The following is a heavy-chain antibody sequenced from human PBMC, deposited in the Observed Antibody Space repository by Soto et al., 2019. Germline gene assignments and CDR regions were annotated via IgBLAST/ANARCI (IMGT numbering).Heavy chain of an antibody. CDR3: AKQEFSDYYFWSGSYYYYGMDV. D-gene: IGHD3-3*01. J-gene: IGHJ6*02. CDR1: GFTFSSYA. CDR2: ISGSGGST. V-gene: IGHV3-23*01. Sequence: GGSLRLSCAASGFTFSSYAMSWVRQAPGKGLEWVSAISGSGGSTYYADSVKGRFTISRDNSKNTLYLQMNSLRAEDTAVYYCAKQEFSDYYFWSGSYYYYGMDVWAQGNTVTVSS.